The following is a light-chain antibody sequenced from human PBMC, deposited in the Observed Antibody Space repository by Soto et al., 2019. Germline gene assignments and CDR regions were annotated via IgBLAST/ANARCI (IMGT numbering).Light chain of an antibody. V-gene: IGKV1-5*03. CDR2: KAS. J-gene: IGKJ1*01. CDR3: QHYNSYSEA. Sequence: DIQMTQSPSTLSGSVGDRVTITCRASQTISSWLAWYQQKPGKAPKLLIYKASTLKSGVPSRFSGSGSGTEFTLTISSLQPDDWATYDCQHYNSYSEAFGQGTKVDI. CDR1: QTISSW.